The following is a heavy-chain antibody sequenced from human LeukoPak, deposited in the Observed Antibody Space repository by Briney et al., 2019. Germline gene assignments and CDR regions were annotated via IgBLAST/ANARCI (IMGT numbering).Heavy chain of an antibody. J-gene: IGHJ4*02. CDR2: IKPDGSEK. CDR1: GFAFSSYW. V-gene: IGHV3-7*01. CDR3: ARGPSHDY. D-gene: IGHD6-6*01. Sequence: GGSLRLSCAASGFAFSSYWMSWVRQAPGKGLECVASIKPDGSEKYVVDSLKGRFTISRDNAKNSLYLQMNSLRVEDTAVYYCARGPSHDYWGQGTLVTVSS.